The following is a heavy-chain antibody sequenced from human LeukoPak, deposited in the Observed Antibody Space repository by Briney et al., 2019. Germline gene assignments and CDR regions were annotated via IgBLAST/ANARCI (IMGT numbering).Heavy chain of an antibody. Sequence: GGSLRLSCAASGLAFSSYAMSWVRQAPGEGLEWVSVISGSGGTTYYADSVKGRFTISRDNSKNTLYLQMNSLRAEDTAVYYCARLDTAMLFFDYWGQGTLVTVSS. V-gene: IGHV3-23*01. CDR1: GLAFSSYA. D-gene: IGHD5-18*01. J-gene: IGHJ4*02. CDR2: ISGSGGTT. CDR3: ARLDTAMLFFDY.